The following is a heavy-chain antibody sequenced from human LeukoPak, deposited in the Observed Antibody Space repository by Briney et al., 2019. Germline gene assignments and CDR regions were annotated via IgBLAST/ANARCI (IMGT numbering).Heavy chain of an antibody. CDR1: GFTFSSYA. Sequence: GGFLRLSCAASGFTFSSYAMSWVRQAPGKGLEWVSGISGGGANTYYADSVKGRFTISRDNSKNTLYLQMNSLRAEDTAVYYCAKGPAKGSPYYFDYWGQGTLVTLST. V-gene: IGHV3-23*01. CDR2: ISGGGANT. D-gene: IGHD4/OR15-4a*01. CDR3: AKGPAKGSPYYFDY. J-gene: IGHJ4*02.